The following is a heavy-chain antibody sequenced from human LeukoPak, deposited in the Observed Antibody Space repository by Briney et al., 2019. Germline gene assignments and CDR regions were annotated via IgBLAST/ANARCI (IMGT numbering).Heavy chain of an antibody. V-gene: IGHV5-10-1*01. CDR1: GYSFTSYW. D-gene: IGHD3-10*01. J-gene: IGHJ5*02. Sequence: GESLQISCKGSGYSFTSYWISWVRQMPGKGLEWMGRIDPSDSYTNYSPSFQGHVTISADKSIGTAYLQWSSLKASDTAMYYCARHRSGSGSYYEDGDWFDPWGQGTLVTVSS. CDR2: IDPSDSYT. CDR3: ARHRSGSGSYYEDGDWFDP.